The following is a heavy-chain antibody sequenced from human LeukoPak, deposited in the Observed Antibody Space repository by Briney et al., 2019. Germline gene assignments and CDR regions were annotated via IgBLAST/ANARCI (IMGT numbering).Heavy chain of an antibody. V-gene: IGHV3-21*01. D-gene: IGHD3-10*01. Sequence: GGSLRLSCAASGFTFSSYSMNWVRQAPGKGLEWVSSISSSSSYIYYADSVKGRFTISRDNAKNSLYLQMNSLRAEDTAVYYCARIQIITMVRGVIPSFFDYWGQGTLVTVSS. CDR1: GFTFSSYS. CDR2: ISSSSSYI. CDR3: ARIQIITMVRGVIPSFFDY. J-gene: IGHJ4*02.